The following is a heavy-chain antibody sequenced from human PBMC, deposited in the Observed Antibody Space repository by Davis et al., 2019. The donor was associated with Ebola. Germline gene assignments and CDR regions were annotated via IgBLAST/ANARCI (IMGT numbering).Heavy chain of an antibody. V-gene: IGHV1-69*04. Sequence: AASVKVSCKASGGTFSSYAISWVRQAPGQGLEWMGRIIPILGIANYAQKFQGRVTITADKSTSTAYMELSSLRSEDTAVYYCARAVGRWLRPFDFWGQGTLVTVSS. D-gene: IGHD5-24*01. CDR2: IIPILGIA. J-gene: IGHJ4*02. CDR3: ARAVGRWLRPFDF. CDR1: GGTFSSYA.